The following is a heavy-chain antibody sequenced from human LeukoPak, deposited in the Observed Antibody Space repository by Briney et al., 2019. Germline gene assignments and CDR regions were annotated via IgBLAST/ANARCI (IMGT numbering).Heavy chain of an antibody. CDR2: IGTAGDT. D-gene: IGHD7-27*01. CDR3: ARGSMVTGVPSLQSPFDY. Sequence: GGSLRLSCAASGFTFSSYDMHWVRQATGKSLEWVSAIGTAGDTYYPGSVKGRFTISRENAKNSLYLQMNSLRAGDTAVYYCARGSMVTGVPSLQSPFDYWGQGTLVTVSS. V-gene: IGHV3-13*01. CDR1: GFTFSSYD. J-gene: IGHJ4*02.